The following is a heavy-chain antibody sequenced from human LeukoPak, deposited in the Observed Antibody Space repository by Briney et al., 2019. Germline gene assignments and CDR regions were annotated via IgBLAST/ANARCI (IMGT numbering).Heavy chain of an antibody. CDR2: FYYRGST. D-gene: IGHD3-9*01. V-gene: IGHV4-30-4*08. CDR1: GDSINSRDYY. Sequence: SETLSLNCSVSGDSINSRDYYWSWIHQPPGKGLEWNRYFYYRGSTSYNPSPKSRVPISVDPSQVQYSRRRSSVTAADTAVYYGARGFDGHNAFDIWRRRTMVTVSS. J-gene: IGHJ3*02. CDR3: ARGFDGHNAFDI.